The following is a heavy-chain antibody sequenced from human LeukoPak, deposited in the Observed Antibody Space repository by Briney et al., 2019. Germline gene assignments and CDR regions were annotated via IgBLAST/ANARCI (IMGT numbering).Heavy chain of an antibody. CDR1: GGSFSGYY. CDR2: INHSGST. D-gene: IGHD1-26*01. Sequence: SETLSLTCAVYGGSFSGYYWSWIRQPPGKGLEWIGEINHSGSTNYNPSLKSRVTISVDTSKNQFSLKLSSVTAADTAVYYCARELANYYYGMDVWGQGTTVTVSS. CDR3: ARELANYYYGMDV. J-gene: IGHJ6*02. V-gene: IGHV4-34*01.